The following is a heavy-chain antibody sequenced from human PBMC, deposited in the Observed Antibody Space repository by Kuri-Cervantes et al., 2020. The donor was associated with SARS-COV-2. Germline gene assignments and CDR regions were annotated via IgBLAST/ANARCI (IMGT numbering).Heavy chain of an antibody. CDR3: AREAYTAQY. V-gene: IGHV3-30*03. CDR1: GFTFSSYG. CDR2: ISYDGSNK. J-gene: IGHJ4*02. Sequence: LSLTCAASGFTFSSYGMHWVRQAPGKGLEWVAVISYDGSNKYYADSVKGRFTISRDNSKNTLYLQMNSLRAEDTAVYYCAREAYTAQYWGQGTLVTVSS. D-gene: IGHD3-16*01.